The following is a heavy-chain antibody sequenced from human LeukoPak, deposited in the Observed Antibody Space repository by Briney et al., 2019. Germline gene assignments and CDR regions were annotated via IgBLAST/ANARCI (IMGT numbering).Heavy chain of an antibody. V-gene: IGHV3-66*01. CDR2: IYSGGST. CDR1: GFTVSSNY. Sequence: GGSLRLSCAASGFTVSSNYMSWVRQAPGKGLEWVSVIYSGGSTYYADSVKGRFTISRDNAKNSLYLQMNSLRAEDTAVYYCARGGGMVTVDYWGQGTLVTVSS. J-gene: IGHJ4*02. D-gene: IGHD5-18*01. CDR3: ARGGGMVTVDY.